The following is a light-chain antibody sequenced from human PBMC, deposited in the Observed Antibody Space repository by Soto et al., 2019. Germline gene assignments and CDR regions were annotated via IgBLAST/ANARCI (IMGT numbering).Light chain of an antibody. CDR3: QQTDINPIS. CDR2: SAV. V-gene: IGKV1-39*01. J-gene: IGKJ5*01. CDR1: HSVYNY. Sequence: DIQMTQSPSSLSASVGDRVNITCRASHSVYNYFHWYQQKPGKAPRLLVHSAVNLEFGVPSRFSGSGAGTDFARKIRGLQPEDFASYFWQQTDINPISFGQGTRL.